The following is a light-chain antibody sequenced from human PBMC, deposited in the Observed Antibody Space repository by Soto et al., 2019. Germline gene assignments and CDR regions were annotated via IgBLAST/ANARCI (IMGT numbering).Light chain of an antibody. CDR2: EVS. Sequence: QAVVTQPPSASGSPGQSVTISCTGTSSDVGAYKYVSWYQQYPGKAPKLMIYEVSKRPSGVPDRFSGSKSGNTASLTVSGLQAEDEADYYCTSYAGSNILVFGGGTKLTVL. V-gene: IGLV2-8*01. J-gene: IGLJ3*02. CDR3: TSYAGSNILV. CDR1: SSDVGAYKY.